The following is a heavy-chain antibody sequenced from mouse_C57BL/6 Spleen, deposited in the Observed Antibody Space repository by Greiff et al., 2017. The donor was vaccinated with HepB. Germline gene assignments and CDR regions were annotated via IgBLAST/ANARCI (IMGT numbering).Heavy chain of an antibody. D-gene: IGHD4-1*01. CDR1: GYTFTSYW. Sequence: QVQLQQPGTELVKPEASVKLSCKASGYTFTSYWMHWVKQRPGQGLEWIGNINPSNGGTNYNEKFKSKATLTVDKSSSTAYMQLSSLTSEDSAVYYCARSRGLGRYYFDYWGQGTTLTVSS. CDR3: ARSRGLGRYYFDY. CDR2: INPSNGGT. J-gene: IGHJ2*01. V-gene: IGHV1-53*01.